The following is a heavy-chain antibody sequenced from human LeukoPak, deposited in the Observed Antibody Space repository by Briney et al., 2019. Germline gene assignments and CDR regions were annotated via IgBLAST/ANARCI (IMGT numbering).Heavy chain of an antibody. Sequence: GGSLRLSCAASGFTFSDYWMSWVRQSPGKGPEWVSSITSSSSYIYYADSVKGRFTISRDNAKNSLYLQMNSLRAEDTAVYYCARLEYYDSSRAYAFDIWGQGTMVTVSS. V-gene: IGHV3-21*01. CDR2: ITSSSSYI. J-gene: IGHJ3*02. D-gene: IGHD3-22*01. CDR1: GFTFSDYW. CDR3: ARLEYYDSSRAYAFDI.